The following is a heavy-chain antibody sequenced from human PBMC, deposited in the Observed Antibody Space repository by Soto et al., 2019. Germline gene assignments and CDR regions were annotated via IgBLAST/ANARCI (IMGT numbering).Heavy chain of an antibody. CDR3: ARGPGDILTGYYRQGIYWFDP. V-gene: IGHV4-34*01. Sequence: SETLSLTCAVYGGSFSGYYWSWIRQPPGKGLEWIGEINHSGSTNYNPSLKSRVTISVDTSKNQFSLKLSSVTAADTAVYYCARGPGDILTGYYRQGIYWFDPWGQGTLVTVSS. D-gene: IGHD3-9*01. CDR2: INHSGST. J-gene: IGHJ5*02. CDR1: GGSFSGYY.